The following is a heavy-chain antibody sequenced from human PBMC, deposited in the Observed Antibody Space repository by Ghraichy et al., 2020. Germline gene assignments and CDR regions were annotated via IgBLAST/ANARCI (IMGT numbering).Heavy chain of an antibody. Sequence: SVKVSCKASGGTFSSYAISWVRQAPGQGLEWMGRIIPILGIANYAQKFQGRVTITADKSTSTAYMELSSLRSEDTAVYYCARLVGGISSVPDWGQGTLVTVSS. CDR3: ARLVGGISSVPD. CDR2: IIPILGIA. V-gene: IGHV1-69*04. J-gene: IGHJ4*02. CDR1: GGTFSSYA. D-gene: IGHD1-26*01.